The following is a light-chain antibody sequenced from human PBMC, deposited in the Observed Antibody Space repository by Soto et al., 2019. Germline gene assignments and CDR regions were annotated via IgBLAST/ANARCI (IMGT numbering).Light chain of an antibody. Sequence: ETVLTQSPATLSLSPGERASLSCRASRSVSSYLAWYQQKPGQAPRILIYDASNRASGIPARFSGSGSGTDFTLTISSLEPEDFAVYYCQQRSDWPPTFGGGTKV. CDR1: RSVSSY. CDR2: DAS. CDR3: QQRSDWPPT. V-gene: IGKV3-11*01. J-gene: IGKJ4*01.